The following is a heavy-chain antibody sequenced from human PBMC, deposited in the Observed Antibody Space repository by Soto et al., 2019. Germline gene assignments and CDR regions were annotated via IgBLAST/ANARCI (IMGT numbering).Heavy chain of an antibody. D-gene: IGHD6-13*01. J-gene: IGHJ4*02. CDR1: GESVSSNIVT. CDR3: ARLIGTSWFVG. Sequence: PSQTLSLTCAISGESVSSNIVTWDWTRQSPSRGLEWLGRTYYRSQWFNDYAVSVKSRMTINADTSKNQFSLQLNYVTPEDTAVYYCARLIGTSWFVGWGQGTPVTVSS. V-gene: IGHV6-1*01. CDR2: TYYRSQWFN.